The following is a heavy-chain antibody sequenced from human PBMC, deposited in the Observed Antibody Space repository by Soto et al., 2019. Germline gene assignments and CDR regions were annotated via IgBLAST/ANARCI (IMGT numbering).Heavy chain of an antibody. J-gene: IGHJ4*02. V-gene: IGHV3-23*01. CDR2: ISGSGGET. CDR3: TKDTSYLLIWLPSSSDHPSFDY. D-gene: IGHD5-12*01. CDR1: GFTFSGYA. Sequence: EVQLLESGGGLVQPGGSLRLSCAVSGFTFSGYAMSWVRQAPGKGLEWVSAISGSGGETYYADSVKGRFTISRDTSTNTPYLQMDSLGAEDTAVYYCTKDTSYLLIWLPSSSDHPSFDYWGQGAQVTVSS.